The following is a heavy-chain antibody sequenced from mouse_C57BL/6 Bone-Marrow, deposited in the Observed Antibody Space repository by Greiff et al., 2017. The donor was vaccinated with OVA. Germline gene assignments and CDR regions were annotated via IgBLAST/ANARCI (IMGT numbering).Heavy chain of an antibody. Sequence: QVQLQQPGAELVKPGASVKLSCKASGYTFTSYWMQWVKQRPGPGLEWIGEIDPSDSYTNYNQKFKGKATLTVDTSSSTAYMQLSSLTSEDSAVYYCARIRRFAYWGQGTLVTVSA. CDR1: GYTFTSYW. V-gene: IGHV1-50*01. CDR3: ARIRRFAY. CDR2: IDPSDSYT. J-gene: IGHJ3*01.